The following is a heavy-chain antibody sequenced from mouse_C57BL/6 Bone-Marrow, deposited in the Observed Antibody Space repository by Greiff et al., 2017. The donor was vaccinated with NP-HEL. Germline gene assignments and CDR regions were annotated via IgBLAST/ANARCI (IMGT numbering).Heavy chain of an antibody. CDR3: ARTYYSNFWYFDV. V-gene: IGHV5-17*01. CDR2: ISSGSSTI. J-gene: IGHJ1*03. Sequence: EVMLAESGGGLVKPGGSLKLSCAASGFTFSDYGMHWVRQAPEKGLEWVAYISSGSSTIYYADTVKGRFTISRDNAKNTLFLQMTSLRSEDTAMYYCARTYYSNFWYFDVWGTGTTVTVSS. D-gene: IGHD2-5*01. CDR1: GFTFSDYG.